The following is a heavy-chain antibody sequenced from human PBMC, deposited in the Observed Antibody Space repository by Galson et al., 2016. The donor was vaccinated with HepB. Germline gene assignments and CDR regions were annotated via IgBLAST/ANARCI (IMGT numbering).Heavy chain of an antibody. CDR2: ISSSGKTI. J-gene: IGHJ6*02. D-gene: IGHD3-10*01. CDR1: GFTFSSYD. CDR3: AVTYFGSGRDYYYGMDV. Sequence: SLRLSCAASGFTFSSYDMNWVRQAPGKGLEWVSYISSSGKTIYYADSMKGRFTISRDNAKNSLFLQMNSLRAEDTAVYYCAVTYFGSGRDYYYGMDVWGQGTTVTVSS. V-gene: IGHV3-48*03.